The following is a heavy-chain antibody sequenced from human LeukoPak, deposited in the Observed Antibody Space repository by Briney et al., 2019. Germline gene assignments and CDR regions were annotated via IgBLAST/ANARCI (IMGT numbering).Heavy chain of an antibody. Sequence: PGGSLRLSCGASGFTFSNYGMHWVRHAPGKGLEWVVVISYDGSNKYYADSVKGRFTISRDNSKNTLYLQMNSLRAEDTAVYYCASGYYYGSGSYYKEAFDIWGQGTMVTVSS. J-gene: IGHJ3*02. CDR2: ISYDGSNK. V-gene: IGHV3-30*03. D-gene: IGHD3-10*01. CDR3: ASGYYYGSGSYYKEAFDI. CDR1: GFTFSNYG.